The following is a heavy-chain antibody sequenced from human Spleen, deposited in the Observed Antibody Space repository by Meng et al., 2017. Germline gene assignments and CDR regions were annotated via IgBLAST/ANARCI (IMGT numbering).Heavy chain of an antibody. CDR2: LRQDGSER. D-gene: IGHD5-18*01. J-gene: IGHJ6*02. CDR3: AREVGSYGFVTYYGMDV. V-gene: IGHV3-7*01. Sequence: GESLKISCAASGFTFSSYWMSWVRQAPGRGLEWVANLRQDGSERYYVDSVKGRFTISRDNAKNSLYLQMNSLRAEDTAVYYCAREVGSYGFVTYYGMDVWGQGTTVTVYS. CDR1: GFTFSSYW.